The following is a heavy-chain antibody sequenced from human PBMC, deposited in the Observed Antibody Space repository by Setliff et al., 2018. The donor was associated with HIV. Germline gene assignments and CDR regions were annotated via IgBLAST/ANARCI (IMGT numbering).Heavy chain of an antibody. D-gene: IGHD2-15*01. Sequence: GGSLRLSCAASGFTFSNYAMRWVRQAPGKGLAWVSGISGSGISTYNADSVKGRFTISSDNSKNTLYLQMSSLRPEDTAVYYCAAVFTGEPGRSLDYWGQGTLVTVSS. CDR1: GFTFSNYA. V-gene: IGHV3-23*01. CDR3: AAVFTGEPGRSLDY. J-gene: IGHJ4*02. CDR2: ISGSGIST.